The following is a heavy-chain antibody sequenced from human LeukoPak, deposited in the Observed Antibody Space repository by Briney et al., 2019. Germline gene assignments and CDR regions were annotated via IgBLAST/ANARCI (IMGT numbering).Heavy chain of an antibody. J-gene: IGHJ5*02. Sequence: GGSLRLSCAASGFTFSSYGMHWVRQAPGKGLEWVAVISYDGSNKYYADSVKGRFTISRDNSKNTVDLQMNSLRGEDTAVYYCVRGRESYGWFDPWGQGTLVTVSS. CDR3: VRGRESYGWFDP. D-gene: IGHD4-17*01. CDR2: ISYDGSNK. V-gene: IGHV3-30*03. CDR1: GFTFSSYG.